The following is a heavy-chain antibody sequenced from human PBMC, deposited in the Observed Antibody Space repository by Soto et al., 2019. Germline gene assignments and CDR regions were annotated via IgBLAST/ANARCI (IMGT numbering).Heavy chain of an antibody. D-gene: IGHD6-19*01. CDR2: IYYDGSIK. CDR1: GFTFRTYA. Sequence: QMQLVESGGGVVQPGRSLRLSCAASGFTFRTYAMHWVRQAPGKGLEWVAVIYYDGSIKYYKESVKGRFTISRDNSKNTMYWEINSMRPEDTAIYYCARDMAGSGWTFDHWGQGTLVTVSS. CDR3: ARDMAGSGWTFDH. V-gene: IGHV3-30-3*01. J-gene: IGHJ4*02.